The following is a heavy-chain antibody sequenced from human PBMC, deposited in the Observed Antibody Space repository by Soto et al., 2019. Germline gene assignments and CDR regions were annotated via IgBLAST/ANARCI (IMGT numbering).Heavy chain of an antibody. Sequence: SQTLSLTCAISGDSVSSNSAAWNWIRQSPSRGLEWLGRTYYGSKWYNDYAVSVKSRITINPDTSKNQFSLQLNSVTPEDTAVYYCAREGGVLRYFDWLLPYYYMDVWGKGTTVTVSS. J-gene: IGHJ6*03. CDR3: AREGGVLRYFDWLLPYYYMDV. CDR2: TYYGSKWYN. D-gene: IGHD3-9*01. CDR1: GDSVSSNSAA. V-gene: IGHV6-1*01.